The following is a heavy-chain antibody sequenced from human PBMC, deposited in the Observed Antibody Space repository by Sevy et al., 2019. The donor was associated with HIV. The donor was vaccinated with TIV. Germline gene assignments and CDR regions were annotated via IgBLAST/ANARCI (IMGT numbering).Heavy chain of an antibody. V-gene: IGHV3-15*01. CDR1: GFTFSNVW. Sequence: GGSLRLSCVASGFTFSNVWMSWVRQAPGKGLEWVGHFKSKTDGGTTDYAAPVRGRFTISRDDSKNTLYLQMNSLRPEDTAVYYCARDLPSAVTFPFYYYGLDVWGQGTTVTVSS. D-gene: IGHD4-17*01. CDR2: FKSKTDGGTT. CDR3: ARDLPSAVTFPFYYYGLDV. J-gene: IGHJ6*02.